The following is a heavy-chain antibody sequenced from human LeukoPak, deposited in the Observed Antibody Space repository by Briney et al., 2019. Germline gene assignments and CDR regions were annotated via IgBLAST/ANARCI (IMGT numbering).Heavy chain of an antibody. Sequence: ASVKVSCKASGYTFNGYYMQWVRQAPGQGLGGRGWINPNSGGTNYAQKFQGRVTMTRDTSISTAYMELSRLRAGDTAVYSCAREPRTTVVTGYYFAYWGKGPLVPVPS. D-gene: IGHD4-23*01. J-gene: IGHJ4*02. V-gene: IGHV1-2*02. CDR3: AREPRTTVVTGYYFAY. CDR2: INPNSGGT. CDR1: GYTFNGYY.